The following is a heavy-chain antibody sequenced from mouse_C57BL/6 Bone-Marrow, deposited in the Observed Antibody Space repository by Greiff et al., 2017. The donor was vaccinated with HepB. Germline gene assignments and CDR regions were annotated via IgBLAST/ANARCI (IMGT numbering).Heavy chain of an antibody. CDR2: IRLKSDNYAT. J-gene: IGHJ4*01. CDR3: TVVARTYAMDY. Sequence: EVQLQESGGGLVQPGGSMKLSCVASGFTFSNYWMNWVRQSPEKGLEWVAQIRLKSDNYATHYAESVKGRFTISRDDSKSSVYLQMNNLRAEDTGIYYCTVVARTYAMDYWGQGTSVTVSS. V-gene: IGHV6-3*01. CDR1: GFTFSNYW. D-gene: IGHD1-1*01.